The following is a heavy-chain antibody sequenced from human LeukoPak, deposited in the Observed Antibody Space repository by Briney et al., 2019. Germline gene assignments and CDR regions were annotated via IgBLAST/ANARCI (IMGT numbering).Heavy chain of an antibody. D-gene: IGHD3-3*01. Sequence: SETLSLTCAVYGGSFSGYYWSWIRQPPGKGLEWIGEVNHSGSTNYNPSLKSRVTISVDTSKNQFSLKLSSVTAADTAVYYCARASYDFWSGYPLPMDVWGQGTTVTVS. CDR1: GGSFSGYY. CDR2: VNHSGST. CDR3: ARASYDFWSGYPLPMDV. V-gene: IGHV4-34*01. J-gene: IGHJ6*02.